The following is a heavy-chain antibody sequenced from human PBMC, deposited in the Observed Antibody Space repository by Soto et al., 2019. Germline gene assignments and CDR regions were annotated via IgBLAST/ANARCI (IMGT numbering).Heavy chain of an antibody. Sequence: GGSLRLSCAASGFTFSSYWMSWVRQAPGKGLEWVANIKQDGSEQNYVDSVKGRFTISRDNAKNSLFLQMNSLRAEDTAVYYCARDKRDFSTTRCYQHNLFAPSGQGTPVTVSS. D-gene: IGHD2-2*01. CDR2: IKQDGSEQ. J-gene: IGHJ5*02. V-gene: IGHV3-7*01. CDR1: GFTFSSYW. CDR3: ARDKRDFSTTRCYQHNLFAP.